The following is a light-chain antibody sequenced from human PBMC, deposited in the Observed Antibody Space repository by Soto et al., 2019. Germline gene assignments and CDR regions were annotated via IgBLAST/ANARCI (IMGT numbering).Light chain of an antibody. Sequence: EFVLTQSPGTLSLSPGERATLSCRASQTVRNNYLAWYQQKPGQAPRLLIYDASSRATGTPARFSGSGSGTEFTLTISSLQSEDFAVYYCQQYNNWRTFGQGTKVDIK. CDR1: QTVRNN. CDR2: DAS. J-gene: IGKJ1*01. CDR3: QQYNNWRT. V-gene: IGKV3-15*01.